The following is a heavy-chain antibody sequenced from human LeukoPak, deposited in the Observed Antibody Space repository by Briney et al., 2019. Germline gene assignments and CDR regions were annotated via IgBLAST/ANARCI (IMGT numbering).Heavy chain of an antibody. D-gene: IGHD3-22*01. J-gene: IGHJ4*02. Sequence: GGSLRLSCAASGFTVSSNYMSWVRQAPGKGLEWVSSISSSSSYIYYADSVKGRFTISRDNAKNSLYLQMNSLRAEDTAVYYCARGRSGYYSSVSDYWGQGTLVTVSS. V-gene: IGHV3-21*06. CDR3: ARGRSGYYSSVSDY. CDR2: ISSSSSYI. CDR1: GFTVSSNY.